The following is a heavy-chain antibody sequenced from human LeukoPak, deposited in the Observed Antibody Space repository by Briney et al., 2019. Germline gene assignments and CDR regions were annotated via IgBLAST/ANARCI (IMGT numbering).Heavy chain of an antibody. D-gene: IGHD2-15*01. CDR1: GFSFNDAW. Sequence: GGSLRLSCAASGFSFNDAWMSWVRQAPGKGLEWVGRIKRKTDGGTTDYAAPVKGRFTISRDDSKTSLYLQMNNLKTEDTAVYYCTTDTRRVVVPKWGQGTLVAVSS. CDR3: TTDTRRVVVPK. V-gene: IGHV3-15*01. CDR2: IKRKTDGGTT. J-gene: IGHJ4*02.